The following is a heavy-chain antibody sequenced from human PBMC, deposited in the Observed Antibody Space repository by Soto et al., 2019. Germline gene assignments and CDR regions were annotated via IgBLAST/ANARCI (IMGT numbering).Heavy chain of an antibody. Sequence: PGGSLRLSCAASGFNLRNSRMSCVRQAPGKGLEWVANIKQDGSDTYYVDSVKGRFTISRDNAKNSLYLQMNSLRAEDTAVYYYDSSGYYDRVLDYWGQGTLVTVSS. CDR3: DSSGYYDRVLDY. J-gene: IGHJ4*02. CDR1: GFNLRNSR. D-gene: IGHD3-22*01. CDR2: IKQDGSDT. V-gene: IGHV3-7*02.